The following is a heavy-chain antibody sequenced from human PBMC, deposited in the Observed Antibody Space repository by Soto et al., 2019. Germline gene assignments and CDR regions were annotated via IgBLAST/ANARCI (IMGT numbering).Heavy chain of an antibody. CDR2: ISGSGDAT. CDR3: AKDLRAPATKNFDY. J-gene: IGHJ4*02. Sequence: EVQLLESGGGLVRFGGSLRLSCAASGFTFNNYAMTWVHQPPGKGLEWVSAISGSGDATFYADSVRGRFTISRDNSKSTLYLQMNSLRAEDTAVYFCAKDLRAPATKNFDYWGQGTLVTVSS. D-gene: IGHD6-25*01. CDR1: GFTFNNYA. V-gene: IGHV3-23*01.